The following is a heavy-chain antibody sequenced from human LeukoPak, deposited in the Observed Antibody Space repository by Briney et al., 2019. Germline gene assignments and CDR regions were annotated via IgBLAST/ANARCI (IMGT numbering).Heavy chain of an antibody. CDR3: ARRTGYNYYYMDV. D-gene: IGHD3/OR15-3a*01. V-gene: IGHV1-18*01. CDR1: GYIFTQYG. J-gene: IGHJ6*03. Sequence: ASVKVSCKASGYIFTQYGISWVQQAPGQGLEWMASISTYTGNTNYAQNFQGRVTMTTDTSTSTAYMELRSLRSDDTAVYYCARRTGYNYYYMDVWGQGTTVTVSS. CDR2: ISTYTGNT.